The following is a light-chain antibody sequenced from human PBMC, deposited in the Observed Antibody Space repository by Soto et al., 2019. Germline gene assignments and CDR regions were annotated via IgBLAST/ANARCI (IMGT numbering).Light chain of an antibody. J-gene: IGKJ5*01. CDR2: DAS. V-gene: IGKV3-20*01. Sequence: EIVLTPSPGTLSLSPGERATLSCRASQTVANNYLAWYQQKPGQAPRLLIFDASGRAADIPDRFGGSGSGTDFTLTISRLEPEDFAVYYCQQYLTSPITFGEGTRLEIK. CDR3: QQYLTSPIT. CDR1: QTVANNY.